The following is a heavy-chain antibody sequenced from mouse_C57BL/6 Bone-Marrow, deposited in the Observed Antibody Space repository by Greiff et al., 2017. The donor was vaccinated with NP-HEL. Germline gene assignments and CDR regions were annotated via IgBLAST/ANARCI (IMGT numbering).Heavy chain of an antibody. D-gene: IGHD1-1*01. CDR3: ARSHYGSSWFAY. J-gene: IGHJ3*01. CDR1: GFTFSDYG. Sequence: EVKVVESGGGLVKPGGSLKLSCAASGFTFSDYGMHWVRQAPEKGLEWVAYISSGSSTIYYADTVKGRFTISRDNAKNTLFLQMTSLRSEDTAMYYCARSHYGSSWFAYWGQGTLVTVSA. V-gene: IGHV5-17*01. CDR2: ISSGSSTI.